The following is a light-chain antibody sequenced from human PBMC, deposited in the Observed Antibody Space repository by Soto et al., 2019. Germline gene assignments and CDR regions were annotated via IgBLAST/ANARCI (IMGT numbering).Light chain of an antibody. CDR2: GAS. V-gene: IGKV3D-15*01. Sequence: THSPYTLSFPPWERATLSCRASQSISCNLAWYQQKPGQAPRLLIYGASTRATGIPPRFSDSGSGTEFTLTISSLQSEDFAVYYCQQYNNWPAITFGQGTRLEIK. J-gene: IGKJ5*01. CDR3: QQYNNWPAIT. CDR1: QSISCN.